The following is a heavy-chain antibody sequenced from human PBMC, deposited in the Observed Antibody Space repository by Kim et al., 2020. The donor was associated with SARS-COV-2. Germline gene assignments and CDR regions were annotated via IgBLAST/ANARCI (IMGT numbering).Heavy chain of an antibody. V-gene: IGHV3-23*01. J-gene: IGHJ2*01. CDR2: IFGSGHGT. D-gene: IGHD6-25*01. CDR1: RFTFSGSA. Sequence: GGSLRLSCAASRFTFSGSAMTWVRQAPGKGLEWVSTIFGSGHGTYYPDSVRDRCTVSRANSKNTQILQMDNLRADDTAISFCSKNGHLSSVTFLWYFDLGGRGT. CDR3: SKNGHLSSVTFLWYFDL.